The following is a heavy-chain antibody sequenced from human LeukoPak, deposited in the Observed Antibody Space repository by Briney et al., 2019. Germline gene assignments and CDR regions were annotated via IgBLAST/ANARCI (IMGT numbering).Heavy chain of an antibody. CDR2: IYTSGST. Sequence: SETLSLTCTVSGGSISSGSYYWSWIRQPAGKGLEWIGRIYTSGSTNYNPSLKSRVTISVDTSKNQFSLKLSSVTAADTAVYYCARVLKKWELPDYWGQGTLVTVSS. CDR3: ARVLKKWELPDY. V-gene: IGHV4-61*02. D-gene: IGHD1-26*01. J-gene: IGHJ4*02. CDR1: GGSISSGSYY.